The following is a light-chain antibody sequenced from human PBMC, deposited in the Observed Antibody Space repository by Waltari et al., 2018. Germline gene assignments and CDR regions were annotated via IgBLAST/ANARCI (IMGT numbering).Light chain of an antibody. CDR1: HRGICRYNF. V-gene: IGLV2-14*01. J-gene: IGLJ1*01. Sequence: QSALNPAASVSGSPWPSVTISRSWRHRGICRYNFFSWYQPNPGKFPKLIIYDFTTRPSGVSNRFSGSKSGNTASLTISGLQAQDEGDYHCCSYTVTATYVCGKGTTVTVL. CDR2: DFT. CDR3: CSYTVTATYV.